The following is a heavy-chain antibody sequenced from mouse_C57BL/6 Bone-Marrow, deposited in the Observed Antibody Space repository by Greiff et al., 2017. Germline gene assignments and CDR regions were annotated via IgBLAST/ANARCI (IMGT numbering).Heavy chain of an antibody. CDR1: GFPFSSYG. CDR2: ISSGGSYT. CDR3: ARLDY. J-gene: IGHJ2*01. Sequence: EVKLMESGGDLVKPGGSLKLSCAASGFPFSSYGMSWVRQTPDKRLEWVATISSGGSYTYYPDSVKGRFTISRDKAKNTLYLQMSSLKSEDTAMYYCARLDYWGQGTTLTVSS. V-gene: IGHV5-6*01.